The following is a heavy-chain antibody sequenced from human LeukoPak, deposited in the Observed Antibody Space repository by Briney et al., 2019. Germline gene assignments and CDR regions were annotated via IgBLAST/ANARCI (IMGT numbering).Heavy chain of an antibody. CDR3: ARFGYTSSFDY. D-gene: IGHD6-13*01. CDR2: AYPGDSGT. J-gene: IGHJ4*02. V-gene: IGHV5-51*01. CDR1: GYILNRNW. Sequence: GESLKISCKISGYILNRNWIGWVRQAPEKGLEWMGLAYPGDSGTKYSPSFQGQVTFSVDKSISTAYLQFSSLKASDTAIYYCARFGYTSSFDYWGQGTLVTVSS.